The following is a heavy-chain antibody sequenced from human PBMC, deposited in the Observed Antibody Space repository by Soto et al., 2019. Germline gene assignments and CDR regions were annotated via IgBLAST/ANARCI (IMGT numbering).Heavy chain of an antibody. J-gene: IGHJ4*02. CDR3: ARLDVGYDSSGYYHSLFDY. CDR2: IYYSGST. Sequence: SETLSLTCTVSGGSISSGDYYWSWIRQPPGKGLEWIGYIYYSGSTYYNPSLKSRVTISVDTSKNQCSLKLSSVTAADTAVYYCARLDVGYDSSGYYHSLFDYWGQGTLVTVSS. D-gene: IGHD3-22*01. CDR1: GGSISSGDYY. V-gene: IGHV4-30-4*01.